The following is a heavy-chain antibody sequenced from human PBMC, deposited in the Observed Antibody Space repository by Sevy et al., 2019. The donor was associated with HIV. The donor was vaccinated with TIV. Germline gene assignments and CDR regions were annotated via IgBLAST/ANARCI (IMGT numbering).Heavy chain of an antibody. V-gene: IGHV3-11*01. CDR1: GFTFSDYY. CDR2: ISSSGSTI. J-gene: IGHJ3*02. CDR3: ARKNYDFWSGSYDAFDI. D-gene: IGHD3-3*01. Sequence: GGSLRLSCAASGFTFSDYYMSWIRQAPGKGLEWVSYISSSGSTISYADSVKGRFTISRDNAKNSLYLQINSLRAEDTAVYYGARKNYDFWSGSYDAFDIWGQGTMVTVSS.